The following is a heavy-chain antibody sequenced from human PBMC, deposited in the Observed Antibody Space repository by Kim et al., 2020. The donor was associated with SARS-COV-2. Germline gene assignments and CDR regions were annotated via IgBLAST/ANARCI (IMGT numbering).Heavy chain of an antibody. D-gene: IGHD6-13*01. V-gene: IGHV3-30-3*01. Sequence: GGSLRLSCAASGFTFSSYAMHWVRQAPGKGLEWVAVISYDGSNKYYADSVKGRFTISRDNSKNTLYLQMNSLRAEDTAVYYCAIDPSKCQQLGSFDYLGHRSLVTVSS. CDR1: GFTFSSYA. CDR3: AIDPSKCQQLGSFDY. CDR2: ISYDGSNK. J-gene: IGHJ4*01.